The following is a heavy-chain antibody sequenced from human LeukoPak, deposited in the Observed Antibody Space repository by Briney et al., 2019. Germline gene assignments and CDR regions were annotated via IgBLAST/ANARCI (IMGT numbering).Heavy chain of an antibody. Sequence: PSETLSLTCTVSGGSINSYYWSWIRQPPGKGLEWIGYIYYSGSTNYNPSLKSRVTISVDTSKNQFSLKLSSVTAADTAVYYCARDQPDYYYYYMDVWGKGTTVTISS. CDR3: ARDQPDYYYYYMDV. J-gene: IGHJ6*03. CDR2: IYYSGST. CDR1: GGSINSYY. V-gene: IGHV4-59*12.